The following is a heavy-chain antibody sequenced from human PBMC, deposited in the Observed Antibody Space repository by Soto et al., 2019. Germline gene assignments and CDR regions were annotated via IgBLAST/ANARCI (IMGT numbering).Heavy chain of an antibody. CDR3: ARDTAPYYDYIWGSYRFDAFDI. Sequence: GGSLRLSCAASGFTFSSYSMNWVRQAPGKGLEWVSSISSSSSYIYYADSVKGRFTISRDNAKNSLYLQMNSLRAEDTAVYYCARDTAPYYDYIWGSYRFDAFDIWGQGTMVTVSS. CDR1: GFTFSSYS. J-gene: IGHJ3*02. V-gene: IGHV3-21*01. D-gene: IGHD3-16*02. CDR2: ISSSSSYI.